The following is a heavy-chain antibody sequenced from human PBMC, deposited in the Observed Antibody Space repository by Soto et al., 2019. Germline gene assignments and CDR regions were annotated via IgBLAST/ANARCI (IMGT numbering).Heavy chain of an antibody. CDR1: GGSISSYY. Sequence: SETLSLTCTVSGGSISSYYWSWIRQPPGKGLEWIGYIYYSGSTNYNPSLKSRVTISVDTSKNQFSLKLSSVTAADTAVYYCARSLHGSSFDYWGQGTLVTVSS. V-gene: IGHV4-59*01. D-gene: IGHD6-6*01. J-gene: IGHJ4*02. CDR3: ARSLHGSSFDY. CDR2: IYYSGST.